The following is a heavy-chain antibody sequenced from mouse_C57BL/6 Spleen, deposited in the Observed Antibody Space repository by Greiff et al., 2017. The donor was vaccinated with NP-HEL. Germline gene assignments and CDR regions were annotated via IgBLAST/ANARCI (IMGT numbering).Heavy chain of an antibody. Sequence: EVQLQQSGPELVKPGASVKMSCKASGYTFTDYNMHWVKQSHGKSLEWIGYINPNNGGTSYNQKFKGKATLTVNKSSSPAYMELRSLTSEDSAVYYCARKGIYDGYYHYAMDYWGQGTSVTVSS. CDR1: GYTFTDYN. V-gene: IGHV1-22*01. D-gene: IGHD2-12*01. J-gene: IGHJ4*01. CDR2: INPNNGGT. CDR3: ARKGIYDGYYHYAMDY.